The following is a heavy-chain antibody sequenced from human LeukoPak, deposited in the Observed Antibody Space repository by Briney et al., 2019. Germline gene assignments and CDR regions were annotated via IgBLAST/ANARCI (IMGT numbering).Heavy chain of an antibody. V-gene: IGHV3-9*01. CDR1: GFTFSSYA. Sequence: GGSLRLSCAASGFTFSSYAMSWVRQAPGKGLEWVSGISWNSGSIGYADSVKGRFTISRDNAKNSLYLQMNSLRAEDTALYYCAKDMGGLAAAGTSVAYWGQGTLVTVSS. CDR3: AKDMGGLAAAGTSVAY. D-gene: IGHD6-13*01. J-gene: IGHJ4*02. CDR2: ISWNSGSI.